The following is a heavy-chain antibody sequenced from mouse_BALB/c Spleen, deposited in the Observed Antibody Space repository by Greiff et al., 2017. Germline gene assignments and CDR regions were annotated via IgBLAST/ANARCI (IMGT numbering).Heavy chain of an antibody. CDR1: GFTFSSFG. J-gene: IGHJ2*01. CDR3: ARKELYYFDY. V-gene: IGHV5-17*02. Sequence: EVQRVESGGGLVQPGGSRKLSCAASGFTFSSFGMHWVRQAPEKGLEWVAYISSGSSTIYYADTVKGRFTISRDNPKNTLFLQMTSLRSEDTAMYYCARKELYYFDYWGQGTTLTVSS. CDR2: ISSGSSTI. D-gene: IGHD4-1*01.